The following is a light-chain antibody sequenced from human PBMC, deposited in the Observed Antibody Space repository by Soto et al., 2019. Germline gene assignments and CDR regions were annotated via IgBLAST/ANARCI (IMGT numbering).Light chain of an antibody. V-gene: IGKV3-11*01. J-gene: IGKJ1*01. Sequence: EIVLTQSPATLSLSPGERGTLSCRASQTIDSSLAWYQQKPGQAPRLLVYDASNRAAGIPARFSGSGSGTDFNLTLSSREPEDFAVYYCQQRFSWPRTFGQGTKVEF. CDR2: DAS. CDR3: QQRFSWPRT. CDR1: QTIDSS.